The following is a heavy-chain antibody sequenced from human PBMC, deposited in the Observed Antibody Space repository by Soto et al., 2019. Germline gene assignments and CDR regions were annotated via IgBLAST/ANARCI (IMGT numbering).Heavy chain of an antibody. J-gene: IGHJ6*02. CDR3: AREQLATGDYYYYGMDV. CDR1: GYTFTRYA. Sequence: ASVKVSCKASGYTFTRYAMHWVRQAPGQRLEWMGWINAGNGNTKYSQKFQGRVTITRDTSASTAYMELSSLRSEDTAVYYCAREQLATGDYYYYGMDVWGQGTTVTVSS. CDR2: INAGNGNT. D-gene: IGHD6-6*01. V-gene: IGHV1-3*01.